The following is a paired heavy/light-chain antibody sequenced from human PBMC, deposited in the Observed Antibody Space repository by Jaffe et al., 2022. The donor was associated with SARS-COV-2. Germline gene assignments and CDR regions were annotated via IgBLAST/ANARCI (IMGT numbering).Heavy chain of an antibody. J-gene: IGHJ4*02. CDR3: ARLLAGRPWEDC. D-gene: IGHD3-3*02. CDR2: IHHSGDT. V-gene: IGHV4-31*03. Sequence: QVQLQESGPGLVKPSQTLSLTCIVSGGSISSGDYYWSWIRQHPAKGLEWIGYIHHSGDTYSNPSLKSRATVSADTSKNQFSLKLTSVTAADTAVYYCARLLAGRPWEDCWGQGTLVTVSS. CDR1: GGSISSGDYY.
Light chain of an antibody. Sequence: EIVLTQSPGTLSLSPGERATLSCRASQSISSNYLAWYQQKPGQAPRLLIYGASSRATGIPDKFSGSGSGTDFTLTISRLEPEDFAMYFCQQYGSSPRTFGQGTKVEIK. V-gene: IGKV3-20*01. J-gene: IGKJ1*01. CDR3: QQYGSSPRT. CDR1: QSISSNY. CDR2: GAS.